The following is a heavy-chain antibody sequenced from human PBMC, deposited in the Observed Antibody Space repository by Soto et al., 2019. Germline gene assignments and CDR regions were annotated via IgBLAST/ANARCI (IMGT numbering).Heavy chain of an antibody. CDR1: GFTFSSYG. V-gene: IGHV3-33*01. J-gene: IGHJ6*02. CDR2: IWYDGSNK. D-gene: IGHD3-3*01. CDR3: ARVRAYYDFWSGYYSDPSNYGMDV. Sequence: GGSLRLSCAASGFTFSSYGMHWVRQAPGKGLEWVAVIWYDGSNKYYADSVKGRFTISRDNSKNTLYLQMNSLRAEDTAVYYCARVRAYYDFWSGYYSDPSNYGMDVWGQGTTVTVSS.